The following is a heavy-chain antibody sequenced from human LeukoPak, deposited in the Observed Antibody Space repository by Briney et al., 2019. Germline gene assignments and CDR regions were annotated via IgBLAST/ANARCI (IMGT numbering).Heavy chain of an antibody. Sequence: SETLSLTCAVYGGSFSGYYWSWIRQPPGKGLEWIGEINHSGSTNYNPSLKSRVTISVDTSKNQFSLNLSSVTAADTAVYYCARDGYNSYYYYYMDVWGKGTTVTISS. CDR2: INHSGST. J-gene: IGHJ6*03. V-gene: IGHV4-34*01. CDR1: GGSFSGYY. CDR3: ARDGYNSYYYYYMDV. D-gene: IGHD5-24*01.